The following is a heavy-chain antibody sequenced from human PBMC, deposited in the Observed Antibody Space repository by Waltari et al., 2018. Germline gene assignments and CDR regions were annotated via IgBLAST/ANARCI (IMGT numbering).Heavy chain of an antibody. Sequence: QLQLQESGPGLMKPSDTLSLTCTVSGGSIRRSSYYWGWIRQSPGKGLEWIASMYYSGTTYYNPTLESRVTISGDTSKNQFSLRLSSVTAADTAVYYCARHWKRNGYRFDPWGQGTLVTVSS. V-gene: IGHV4-39*01. D-gene: IGHD5-12*01. CDR1: GGSIRRSSYY. J-gene: IGHJ5*02. CDR2: MYYSGTT. CDR3: ARHWKRNGYRFDP.